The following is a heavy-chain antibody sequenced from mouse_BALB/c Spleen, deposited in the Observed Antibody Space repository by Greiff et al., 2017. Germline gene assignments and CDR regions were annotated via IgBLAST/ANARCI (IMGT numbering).Heavy chain of an antibody. CDR2: IYPGDGDT. V-gene: IGHV1-87*01. CDR1: GYTFTSYW. J-gene: IGHJ4*01. CDR3: ARSAYYRYDSYYAMDY. Sequence: VQLQHSGAELARPGASVKLSCKASGYTFTSYWMQWVKQRPGQGLEWIGAIYPGDGDTRYTQKFKGKATLTADKSSSTAYMQLSSLASEDSAVYYCARSAYYRYDSYYAMDYWGQGTSVTVSS. D-gene: IGHD2-14*01.